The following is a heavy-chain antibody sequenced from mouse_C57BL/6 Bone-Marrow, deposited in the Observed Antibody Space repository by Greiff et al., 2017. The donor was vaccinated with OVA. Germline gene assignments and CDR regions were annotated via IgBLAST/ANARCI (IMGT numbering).Heavy chain of an antibody. V-gene: IGHV14-4*01. CDR2: MDPENGDT. CDR3: TRWDDYDTWFAY. J-gene: IGHJ3*01. Sequence: VQLQQSGAELVRPGASVKLSCTASGFNIKDDYMHWVKQRPEQGLEWIGWMDPENGDTEYASKFQGKATITADTSSNTAYLQLSSLTSEDTAVYYCTRWDDYDTWFAYWGQGTLVTVSA. D-gene: IGHD2-4*01. CDR1: GFNIKDDY.